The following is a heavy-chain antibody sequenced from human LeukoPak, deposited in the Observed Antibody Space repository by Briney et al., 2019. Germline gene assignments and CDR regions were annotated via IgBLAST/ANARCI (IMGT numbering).Heavy chain of an antibody. Sequence: SETLSLTCTVSGGSISSYYWSWIRQPPGKGLEWIGYIYYSGSTNYNPPLKSRVTISVDTSKNQFSLKLSSVTAADTAVYYCARDKWGVRGRFFDIWGQGTMVTVSS. CDR3: ARDKWGVRGRFFDI. CDR2: IYYSGST. J-gene: IGHJ3*02. CDR1: GGSISSYY. D-gene: IGHD3-10*01. V-gene: IGHV4-59*01.